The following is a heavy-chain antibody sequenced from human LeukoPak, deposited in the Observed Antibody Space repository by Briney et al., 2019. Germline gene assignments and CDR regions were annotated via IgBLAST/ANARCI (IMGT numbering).Heavy chain of an antibody. D-gene: IGHD6-19*01. Sequence: GGSLRLSCAASGFTFSSYDIHWVRQAPGKGLEWVAVITYDGTNKYYADSVKGRFTISRDNTKNTLYLQMNSLRAEDTAVYYCAKGGQQWLYYFDYWGQGTLVTVSS. CDR1: GFTFSSYD. CDR3: AKGGQQWLYYFDY. J-gene: IGHJ4*02. V-gene: IGHV3-30*18. CDR2: ITYDGTNK.